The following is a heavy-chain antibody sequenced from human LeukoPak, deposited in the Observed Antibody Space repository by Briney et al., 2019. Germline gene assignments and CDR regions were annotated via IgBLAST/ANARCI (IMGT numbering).Heavy chain of an antibody. CDR3: ARVVEEQWLGHYYYYMDV. V-gene: IGHV1-8*03. Sequence: ASVKVSCKASGYTFTSYDINWVRQATGQGLEWMGWMNPNSGNTGYAQKFQGRVTITRNTSISTAYMELSSLRSEDTAVYYCARVVEEQWLGHYYYYMDVWGKGTTVTVSS. J-gene: IGHJ6*03. CDR2: MNPNSGNT. D-gene: IGHD6-19*01. CDR1: GYTFTSYD.